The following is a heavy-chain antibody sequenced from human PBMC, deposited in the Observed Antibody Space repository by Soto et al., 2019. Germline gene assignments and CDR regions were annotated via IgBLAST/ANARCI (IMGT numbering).Heavy chain of an antibody. J-gene: IGHJ4*02. D-gene: IGHD2-15*01. CDR1: GVSLSTGGVG. CDR2: IYWDDDQ. CDR3: AHMRAAKLDY. Sequence: QITLKESGPTLVKPTQTLTLTCNVSGVSLSTGGVGVGWIRQPPGKALEWLALIYWDDDQRSSPSLKSRLTSTKDTSKNQVVLTMTNMAPEDTATYYCAHMRAAKLDYWGKGTLVTVSS. V-gene: IGHV2-5*02.